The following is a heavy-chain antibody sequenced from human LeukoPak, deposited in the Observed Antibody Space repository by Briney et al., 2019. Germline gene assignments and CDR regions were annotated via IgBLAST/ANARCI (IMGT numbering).Heavy chain of an antibody. J-gene: IGHJ5*02. CDR1: GGSFSGYY. D-gene: IGHD4-17*01. CDR3: ARGGTTRWFAP. V-gene: IGHV4-34*01. Sequence: PSETLSLTCAVYGGSFSGYYWSWIRQPPGKGLEWIGEINHSGSTNYNPSLKSRVTISVDTSKNQFSLKLSSVTAAGTAVYYCARGGTTRWFAPWGQGTLVTVSS. CDR2: INHSGST.